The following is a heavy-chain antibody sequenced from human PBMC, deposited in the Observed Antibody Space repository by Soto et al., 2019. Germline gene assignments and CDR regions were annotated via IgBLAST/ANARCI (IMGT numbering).Heavy chain of an antibody. CDR2: ISSSSSYI. D-gene: IGHD2-8*01. CDR1: GFTFSSYS. V-gene: IGHV3-21*01. J-gene: IGHJ5*02. CDR3: ARDLFPPSEPPYCTNGVCHGSDP. Sequence: LRLSCAASGFTFSSYSMNWVRQAPGKGLEWVSSISSSSSYIYYADSVKGRFTISRDNAKNSLYLQMNSLRAEDTAVYYCARDLFPPSEPPYCTNGVCHGSDPWGQGTLVTVSS.